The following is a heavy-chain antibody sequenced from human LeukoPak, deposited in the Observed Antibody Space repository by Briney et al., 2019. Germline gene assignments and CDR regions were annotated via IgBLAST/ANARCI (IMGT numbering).Heavy chain of an antibody. Sequence: GASVKVSCKASGYAFTGYYMHWVRQAPGQGLEWMGWINPNSGGTNYAQKFQGRVTMTRDTSISTAYMELSRLRSDDPAVYYCAREVGLKVTGTTGFDYWGQGTLVTVSS. CDR2: INPNSGGT. CDR1: GYAFTGYY. J-gene: IGHJ4*02. CDR3: AREVGLKVTGTTGFDY. V-gene: IGHV1-2*02. D-gene: IGHD1-20*01.